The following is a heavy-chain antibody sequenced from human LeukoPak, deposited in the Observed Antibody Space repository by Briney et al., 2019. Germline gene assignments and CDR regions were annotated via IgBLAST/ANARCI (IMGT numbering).Heavy chain of an antibody. CDR2: INPNSGGT. J-gene: IGHJ4*02. V-gene: IGHV1-2*02. D-gene: IGHD6-13*01. CDR3: ARASKVAAAIHSCGY. Sequence: ASVRVSCKASGYTFTGYYMHWVRQAPGQGLEWMGWINPNSGGTNYAQKFQGRVTMTRDTSISTAYMELSRLRSDDTAVYYCARASKVAAAIHSCGYWGQGTLVTVSS. CDR1: GYTFTGYY.